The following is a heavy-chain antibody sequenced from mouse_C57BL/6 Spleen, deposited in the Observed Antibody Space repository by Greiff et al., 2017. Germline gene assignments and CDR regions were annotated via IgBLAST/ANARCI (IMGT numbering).Heavy chain of an antibody. V-gene: IGHV2-2*01. CDR1: GFSLTSYG. Sequence: QVQLKESGPGLVQPSQSLSITCTVSGFSLTSYGVHWVRQSPGKGLEWLGVIWSGGSTDYNAAFISRLSISKDNSKSQVFFKMNSLPADDTAIYYCARNWDCYYRFAYWGQGTLVTVSA. CDR3: ARNWDCYYRFAY. D-gene: IGHD2-3*01. J-gene: IGHJ3*01. CDR2: IWSGGST.